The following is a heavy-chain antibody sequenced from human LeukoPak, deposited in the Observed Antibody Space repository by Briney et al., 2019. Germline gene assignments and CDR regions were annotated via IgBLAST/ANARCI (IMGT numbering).Heavy chain of an antibody. CDR1: GFTFSSYA. J-gene: IGHJ5*02. Sequence: GGSLRLSCAASGFTFSSYAMSWVRQAPGKGLEWVSAISGSGGCTYYADSVKGRFTISRDNSKNTLYLQMNSLRAEDTAVYYCATGRPGIAAAGPVNWFDPWGQGTLVTVSS. D-gene: IGHD6-13*01. CDR2: ISGSGGCT. V-gene: IGHV3-23*01. CDR3: ATGRPGIAAAGPVNWFDP.